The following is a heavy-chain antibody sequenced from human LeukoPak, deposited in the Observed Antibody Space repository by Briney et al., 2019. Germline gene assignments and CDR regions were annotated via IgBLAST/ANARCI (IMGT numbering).Heavy chain of an antibody. J-gene: IGHJ4*02. V-gene: IGHV4-34*01. CDR3: ARVGILTGYYRYFDY. D-gene: IGHD3-9*01. CDR2: INHSGST. CDR1: GGSFSGYY. Sequence: SETLSLTSAVYGGSFSGYYWSWIRQPPGKGLEWIGEINHSGSTNYNPSLKSRVTISVDTSKNQFSLKLSSVTAADTAVYYCARVGILTGYYRYFDYWGQGTLVTVSS.